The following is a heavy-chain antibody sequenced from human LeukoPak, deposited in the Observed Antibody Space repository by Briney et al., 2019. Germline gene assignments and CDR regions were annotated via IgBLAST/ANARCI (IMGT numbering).Heavy chain of an antibody. J-gene: IGHJ6*02. D-gene: IGHD3-22*01. CDR1: GFTFDDYA. CDR2: ISWNSGHI. V-gene: IGHV3-9*01. Sequence: GRSLRLSCATSGFTFDDYAIHWVRQTPRRGLEWVSGISWNSGHIDYADSEKGRFTISRDNAKNSLYLQMNSLRPEDTALYYCVKDLHSGWLGGYNYYGMDVWGQGTTVTVSS. CDR3: VKDLHSGWLGGYNYYGMDV.